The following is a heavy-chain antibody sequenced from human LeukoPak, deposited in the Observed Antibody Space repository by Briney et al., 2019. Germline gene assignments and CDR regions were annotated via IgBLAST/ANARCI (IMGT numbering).Heavy chain of an antibody. CDR1: GDSVSNGNYY. Sequence: SETLSLTCTVSGDSVSNGNYYWSWLRQPPGKALEWIGYIYYTGKTYYNPSLEGRVTILVDTSRNHFSVKLSSVTAADTAVYYCARSQNYYGSGDYWSQGTMVTVSS. CDR2: IYYTGKT. CDR3: ARSQNYYGSGDY. J-gene: IGHJ4*02. V-gene: IGHV4-61*03. D-gene: IGHD3-10*01.